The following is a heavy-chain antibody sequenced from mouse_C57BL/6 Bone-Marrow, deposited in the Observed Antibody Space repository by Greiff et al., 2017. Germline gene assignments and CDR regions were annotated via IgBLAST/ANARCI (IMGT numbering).Heavy chain of an antibody. CDR3: ARVSSGYVY. D-gene: IGHD3-2*02. Sequence: QVQLQQPGAELVKPGASVKLSCKASGYTFTSYWMQWVKQRPGQGLEWIGEIDPSDSYTNYNQKFKGKATLTVDTSSSTAYMQLSSLTSEDSAVYCCARVSSGYVYWGQGTLVTVSA. CDR2: IDPSDSYT. J-gene: IGHJ3*01. CDR1: GYTFTSYW. V-gene: IGHV1-50*01.